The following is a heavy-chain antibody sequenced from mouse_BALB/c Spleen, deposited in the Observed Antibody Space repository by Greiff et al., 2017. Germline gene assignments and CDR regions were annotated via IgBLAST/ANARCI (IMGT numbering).Heavy chain of an antibody. D-gene: IGHD4-1*01. Sequence: QVQLQQSGPELVKPGASVRISCKASGYTFTSYYIHWVKQRPGQGLEWIGWIYPGNVNTKYNEKFKGKATLTADKSSSTAYMQLSSLTSEDSAVYFCAREGLGYYAMDYWGQGTSVTVSS. CDR1: GYTFTSYY. J-gene: IGHJ4*01. CDR3: AREGLGYYAMDY. CDR2: IYPGNVNT. V-gene: IGHV1S56*01.